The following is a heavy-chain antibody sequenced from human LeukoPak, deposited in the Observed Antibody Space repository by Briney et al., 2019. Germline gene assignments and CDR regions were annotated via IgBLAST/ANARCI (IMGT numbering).Heavy chain of an antibody. D-gene: IGHD6-6*01. V-gene: IGHV4-34*01. J-gene: IGHJ5*02. CDR2: INHSGST. Sequence: SETLSLTCAVYGGSFSGYYWSWIRQPPGKGLEWIGEINHSGSTNYNPSLKSRVTISVDTSKNQFSLKLSSVTAADTAVYYCARGPLIAARFTFRRNRGYNWFDPWGQGTLVTVSS. CDR3: ARGPLIAARFTFRRNRGYNWFDP. CDR1: GGSFSGYY.